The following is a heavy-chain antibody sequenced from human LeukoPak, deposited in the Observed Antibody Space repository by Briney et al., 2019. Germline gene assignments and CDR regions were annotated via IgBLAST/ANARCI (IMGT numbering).Heavy chain of an antibody. J-gene: IGHJ5*02. CDR1: GASISSYY. CDR3: ARHRYYYDSSGYYYQP. D-gene: IGHD3-22*01. V-gene: IGHV4-59*01. Sequence: SETLSLTCTVTGASISSYYWSCIRQPPGKGLEWIGYIYYSGSTNYNPSLKSRVTISVDTSKNQCSLRLSSVTAADTAVYYCARHRYYYDSSGYYYQPWGQGTLVNVSS. CDR2: IYYSGST.